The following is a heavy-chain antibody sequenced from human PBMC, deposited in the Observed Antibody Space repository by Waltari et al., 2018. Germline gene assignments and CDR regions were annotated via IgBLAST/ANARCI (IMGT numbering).Heavy chain of an antibody. CDR1: NW. V-gene: IGHV4-4*02. J-gene: IGHJ4*02. D-gene: IGHD2-15*01. CDR3: ARDRGRGLYLDT. CDR2: VLGSGRT. Sequence: NWGSGVRQSQGKGLEWIGQVLGSGRTNYNPSFASRVTISLDTSTYQFALKMTSATAADTALYYCARDRGRGLYLDTWGQGILVTVSP.